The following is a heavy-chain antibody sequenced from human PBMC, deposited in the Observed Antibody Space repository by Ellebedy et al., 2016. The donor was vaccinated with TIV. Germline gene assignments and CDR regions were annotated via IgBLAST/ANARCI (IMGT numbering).Heavy chain of an antibody. CDR1: GYTLTELS. D-gene: IGHD4-23*01. V-gene: IGHV1-24*01. Sequence: AASVKVSCKVSGYTLTELSIHWVRQAPGKGLEWMGGFDPEAGETTNAQKFQGRVTMTEDTSTDTAYMELSSLRSEDTAMYYWPRDRANDYGDKSPKWQWAFDGFDPWGQGTLVTVSS. J-gene: IGHJ5*02. CDR2: FDPEAGET. CDR3: PRDRANDYGDKSPKWQWAFDGFDP.